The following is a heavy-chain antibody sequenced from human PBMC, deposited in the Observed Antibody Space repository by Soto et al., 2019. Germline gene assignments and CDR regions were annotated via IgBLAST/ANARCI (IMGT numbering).Heavy chain of an antibody. J-gene: IGHJ6*02. Sequence: SETLSLTCTVPGGSISSSSYYWGWIRQPPGKGLEWIGSIYYSGSTYYNPSLKSRVTISVDTSKNQFSLKLSSVTAADTAVYYCARIGVGAIAYYYYGMDVWGQGTTVTVSS. D-gene: IGHD1-26*01. CDR3: ARIGVGAIAYYYYGMDV. CDR1: GGSISSSSYY. CDR2: IYYSGST. V-gene: IGHV4-39*01.